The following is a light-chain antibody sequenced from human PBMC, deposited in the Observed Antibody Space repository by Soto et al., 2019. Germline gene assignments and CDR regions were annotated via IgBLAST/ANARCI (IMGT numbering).Light chain of an antibody. CDR2: AAS. V-gene: IGKV1-39*01. CDR1: QSISRY. CDR3: QQSYSTPRVT. J-gene: IGKJ3*01. Sequence: DIQMTQSPSSLSASVGDRVTITCRASQSISRYLNWYQQKPGKDPKLLIYAASSLQSGVPSRFSGSGSGTDFTLTISSLQPEDFATYYCQQSYSTPRVTFGPGTKVDIK.